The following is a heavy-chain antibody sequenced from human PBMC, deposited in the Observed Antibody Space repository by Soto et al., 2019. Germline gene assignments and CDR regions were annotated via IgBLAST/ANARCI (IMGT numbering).Heavy chain of an antibody. CDR2: IYYSGST. D-gene: IGHD2-15*01. J-gene: IGHJ4*02. V-gene: IGHV4-39*01. Sequence: PSETLSLTCTVSGDSIRSSSYYWGWIRQPPGKGLEWIGSIYYSGSTYYNPSLKSRVTISVDTSKNQFSLKLSSATAADTAVYSCARGGYCSGGGCYVPFDYWGQGTLVTVSS. CDR1: GDSIRSSSYY. CDR3: ARGGYCSGGGCYVPFDY.